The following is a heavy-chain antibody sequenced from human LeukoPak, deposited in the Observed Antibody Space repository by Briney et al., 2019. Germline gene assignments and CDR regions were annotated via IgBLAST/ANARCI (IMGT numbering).Heavy chain of an antibody. J-gene: IGHJ6*03. CDR3: ARSIAAAGYYYYYYMDV. Sequence: SVKVSCKASGGTFSSYAISWVRQAPGQGLEWMGGIIPIFGTANYAQKFQGRVTITADGSTSTAYMELSSLRSEDTAVYYCARSIAAAGYYYYYYMDVWGKGTTVTVSS. V-gene: IGHV1-69*13. CDR2: IIPIFGTA. D-gene: IGHD6-13*01. CDR1: GGTFSSYA.